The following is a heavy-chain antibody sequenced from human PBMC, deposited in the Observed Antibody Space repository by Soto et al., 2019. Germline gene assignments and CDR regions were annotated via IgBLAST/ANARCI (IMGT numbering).Heavy chain of an antibody. CDR2: IYYSGST. CDR3: ARGDYGDYDGPPLYYYYYMDV. J-gene: IGHJ6*03. D-gene: IGHD4-17*01. CDR1: GGSISSYY. Sequence: SETLSLTCTVSGGSISSYYWSWIRQPPGKGLEWIGYIYYSGSTNYNPSLKSRVTISVDTSKNQFSLKLSSVTAADTAVYYCARGDYGDYDGPPLYYYYYMDVWGKGTTVTVSS. V-gene: IGHV4-59*01.